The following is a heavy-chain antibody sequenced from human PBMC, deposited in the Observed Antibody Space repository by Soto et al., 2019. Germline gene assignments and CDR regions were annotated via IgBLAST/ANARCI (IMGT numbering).Heavy chain of an antibody. CDR3: AGYGDDMWVHGYCSGGSCYIMDV. D-gene: IGHD2-15*01. CDR1: GYTFTSYG. V-gene: IGHV1-18*01. Sequence: QVQLVQSGAEVKKPGASVKVSCKASGYTFTSYGISWVRQAPGQGLEWMGCISAYNGNTNYAQKLQGRVTMTTDTSTSTGYMELRRLRSDDTAVYYWAGYGDDMWVHGYCSGGSCYIMDVWGQGTTVTVSS. CDR2: ISAYNGNT. J-gene: IGHJ6*02.